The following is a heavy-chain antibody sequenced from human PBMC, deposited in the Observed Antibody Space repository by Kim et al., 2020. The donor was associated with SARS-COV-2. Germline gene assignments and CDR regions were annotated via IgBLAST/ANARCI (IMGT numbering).Heavy chain of an antibody. CDR2: INHSGST. D-gene: IGHD2-2*01. CDR3: ARGCSSTSCPYYFDY. CDR1: GGSFSGYY. V-gene: IGHV4-34*01. Sequence: SETLSLTCAVYGGSFSGYYWSWIRQPPGKGLEWIGEINHSGSTNYNPSLKSRVTISVDTSKNQFSLKLSSVTAADTAVYYCARGCSSTSCPYYFDYWGQGTLVTVSS. J-gene: IGHJ4*02.